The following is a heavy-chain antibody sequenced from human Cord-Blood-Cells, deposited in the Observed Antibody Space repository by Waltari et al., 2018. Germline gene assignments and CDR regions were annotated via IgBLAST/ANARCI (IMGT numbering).Heavy chain of an antibody. J-gene: IGHJ4*02. D-gene: IGHD3-16*02. V-gene: IGHV4-39*01. CDR1: GGSISSSSYS. Sequence: QLQLQESGPRLVKPSETLSLTCTVAGGSISSSSYSSGWIRQPPGKGLEWIGSMYYSGSTYYNPSLKRRVTISVDTSKNQFSLKLSSVTSADTAVYYCARLATFGGVIVDYWGQGTLVTVSS. CDR3: ARLATFGGVIVDY. CDR2: MYYSGST.